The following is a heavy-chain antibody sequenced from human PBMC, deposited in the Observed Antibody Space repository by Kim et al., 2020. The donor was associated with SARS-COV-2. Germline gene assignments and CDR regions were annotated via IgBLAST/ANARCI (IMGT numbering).Heavy chain of an antibody. CDR2: ISVSGKFI. CDR3: ARGGITVLESDYYGMDF. D-gene: IGHD6-19*01. J-gene: IGHJ6*02. CDR1: GLSFSDFS. Sequence: GGSLRLSCAASGLSFSDFSWNWIRQAPGKGLEWISYISVSGKFIYYADSVKGRFIISRDNTEESVLLEMTGLRPDDTGVYYCARGGITVLESDYYGMDFWGQGTSVTVS. V-gene: IGHV3-11*01.